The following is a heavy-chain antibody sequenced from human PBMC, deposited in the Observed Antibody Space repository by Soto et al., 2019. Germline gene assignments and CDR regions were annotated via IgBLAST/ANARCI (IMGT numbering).Heavy chain of an antibody. J-gene: IGHJ4*02. V-gene: IGHV3-30-3*01. D-gene: IGHD3-22*01. CDR1: GFTFSSYA. Sequence: GGSLRLSCAASGFTFSSYAMHWVRQAPGKGLEWVAVISYDGSNKYYADSVKGRFTISRDNSKNTLYLQMNSLRSDDTAVYYCARDKQYYYDSSGYGYWGQGTLVTVSS. CDR3: ARDKQYYYDSSGYGY. CDR2: ISYDGSNK.